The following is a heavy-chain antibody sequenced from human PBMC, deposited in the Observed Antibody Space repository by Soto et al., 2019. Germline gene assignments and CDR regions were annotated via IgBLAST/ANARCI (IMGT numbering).Heavy chain of an antibody. CDR2: IYYSGGT. D-gene: IGHD3-3*01. J-gene: IGHJ3*02. CDR3: ARGCYDFWSGYYEAFDI. Sequence: PSETLSLTCTVSGGSVSSGSYYWSWIRQPPGKGLEWIGYIYYSGGTNYNPSLKSRVTISVDTSKNQFSLKLSSVTAADTAVYYCARGCYDFWSGYYEAFDIWGQGTMVTVSS. V-gene: IGHV4-61*01. CDR1: GGSVSSGSYY.